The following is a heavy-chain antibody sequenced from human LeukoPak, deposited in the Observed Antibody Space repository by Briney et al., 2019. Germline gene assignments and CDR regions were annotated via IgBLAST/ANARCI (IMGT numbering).Heavy chain of an antibody. CDR3: ARDLCHGGSCFHFDS. CDR1: GYTFTDYY. V-gene: IGHV1-2*02. CDR2: INPASGAT. J-gene: IGHJ4*02. Sequence: SLKVSCKPSGYTFTDYYVHSVRQARGQRLECLAGINPASGATHFVQRFQGRVTLTRDTSVNTVHMELNRLRSDDTAVYFCARDLCHGGSCFHFDSWGQGTLVTVSS. D-gene: IGHD2-15*01.